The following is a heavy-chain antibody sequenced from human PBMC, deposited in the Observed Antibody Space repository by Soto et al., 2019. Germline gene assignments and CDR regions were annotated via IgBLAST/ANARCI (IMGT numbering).Heavy chain of an antibody. D-gene: IGHD5-12*01. Sequence: SETLSLTCTVSGGSTSSYYWSWIRQPPGKGLEWIGCIYYSGSTNYNPSLKSRVTISVDTSKNQFSLKLSSVTAADTAVYYCASTLRGYSGYVPYYFDYWGQGTLVTVSS. CDR2: IYYSGST. CDR1: GGSTSSYY. CDR3: ASTLRGYSGYVPYYFDY. V-gene: IGHV4-59*01. J-gene: IGHJ4*02.